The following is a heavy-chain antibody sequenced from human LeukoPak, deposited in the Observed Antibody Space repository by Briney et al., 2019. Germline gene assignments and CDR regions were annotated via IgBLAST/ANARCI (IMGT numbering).Heavy chain of an antibody. J-gene: IGHJ6*02. D-gene: IGHD4-11*01. CDR3: AKVSLHISYYYYGMDV. V-gene: IGHV3-23*01. Sequence: GGSLRLSCAASGFTFSSYAMSWVRQAPGKGLDSVSAISGSGGSTYYADSVEGRFTISRDNSRNTLYLQMNSLRAEDTAVYYCAKVSLHISYYYYGMDVWGQGTTVTVSS. CDR2: ISGSGGST. CDR1: GFTFSSYA.